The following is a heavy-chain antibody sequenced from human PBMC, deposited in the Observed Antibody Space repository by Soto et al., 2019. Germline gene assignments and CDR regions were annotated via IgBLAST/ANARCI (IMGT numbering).Heavy chain of an antibody. Sequence: EVQLVESGGGLVQPGGSLRLSCAASGFDFSNSWIHWVRQGPGKGLVWVSHINSDGSGTTYADSVKGRSTISGDNAKNTVYLQINSLRAEDTAVYYCAKDTAYAMDVWGQGTTVTVSS. D-gene: IGHD2-15*01. CDR3: AKDTAYAMDV. J-gene: IGHJ6*02. CDR2: INSDGSGT. V-gene: IGHV3-74*01. CDR1: GFDFSNSW.